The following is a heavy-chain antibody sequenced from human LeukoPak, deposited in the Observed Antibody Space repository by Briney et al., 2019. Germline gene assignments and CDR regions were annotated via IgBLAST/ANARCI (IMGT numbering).Heavy chain of an antibody. J-gene: IGHJ4*02. CDR2: ISYDGGNK. CDR1: GFTFSDHL. D-gene: IGHD3-22*01. CDR3: VRDKRRFYYANSEYYFDL. Sequence: GGSLRLSCAASGFTFSDHLMHWVRQAPSKGLEWVATISYDGGNKYYADSVKGRFTISRDNSKNTLYLQMNSLSTEDTALYYCVRDKRRFYYANSEYYFDLWGQGTLVTVSS. V-gene: IGHV3-30*03.